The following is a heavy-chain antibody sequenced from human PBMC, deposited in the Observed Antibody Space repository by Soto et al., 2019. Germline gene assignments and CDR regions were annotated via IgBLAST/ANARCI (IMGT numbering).Heavy chain of an antibody. Sequence: EVQLVESGGGLVQPGGSLRLSCAASGFTFSSYSMNWVRQAPGKGLEWVSYISSSSSTIYYADSVKGRFTISRDNAKNSLYLQMNSLRDEDTAVYYCARDHRPWIQLWGVDYWGQGTLVTVSS. J-gene: IGHJ4*02. CDR1: GFTFSSYS. V-gene: IGHV3-48*02. CDR2: ISSSSSTI. D-gene: IGHD5-18*01. CDR3: ARDHRPWIQLWGVDY.